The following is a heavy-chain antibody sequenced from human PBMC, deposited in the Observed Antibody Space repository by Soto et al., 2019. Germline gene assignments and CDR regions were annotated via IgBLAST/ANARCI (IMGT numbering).Heavy chain of an antibody. Sequence: ASVKVSCKASGGTFSSYTISWVRQAPGQGLEWMGRIIPILGIANYAQKFQGRVTITADKSTSTAYMELSSLRSEDTAVYYCAILLRGCSGGSCYSDDDAFDIWGQGTMVTVSS. CDR2: IIPILGIA. D-gene: IGHD2-15*01. CDR3: AILLRGCSGGSCYSDDDAFDI. CDR1: GGTFSSYT. J-gene: IGHJ3*02. V-gene: IGHV1-69*02.